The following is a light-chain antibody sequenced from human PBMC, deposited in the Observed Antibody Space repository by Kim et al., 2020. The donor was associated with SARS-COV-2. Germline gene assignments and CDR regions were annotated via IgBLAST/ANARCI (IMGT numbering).Light chain of an antibody. Sequence: DIVMTQSPDSLAVSLGERATINCKSSQIILSSSNNKNYLAWYQQNPGQPPKLLIYWASTRESGVPDRFSGSWSATDFTLSISSLQAEDVAVYYCQQYYSAPYTFGQGTKLEI. CDR2: WAS. J-gene: IGKJ2*01. V-gene: IGKV4-1*01. CDR1: QIILSSSNNKNY. CDR3: QQYYSAPYT.